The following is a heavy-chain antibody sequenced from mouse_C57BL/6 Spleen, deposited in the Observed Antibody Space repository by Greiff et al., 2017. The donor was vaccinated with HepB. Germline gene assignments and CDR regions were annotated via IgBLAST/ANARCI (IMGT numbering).Heavy chain of an antibody. V-gene: IGHV14-2*01. D-gene: IGHD1-1*01. CDR1: GFNIKDYY. Sequence: EVQRVESGAELVKPGASVKLSCTASGFNIKDYYMHWVKQRTEQGLEWIGRIDPEDGETKYAPKFQGKATITADTSSNTAYLQLSSLTSEDTAVYYCAFYYYGSSPHYYAMDYWGQGTSVTVSS. CDR2: IDPEDGET. CDR3: AFYYYGSSPHYYAMDY. J-gene: IGHJ4*01.